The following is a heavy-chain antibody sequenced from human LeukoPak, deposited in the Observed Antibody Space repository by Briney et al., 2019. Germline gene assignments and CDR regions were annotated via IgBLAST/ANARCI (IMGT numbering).Heavy chain of an antibody. CDR2: ISGDGRAT. CDR1: GFTFSTYW. D-gene: IGHD3-10*01. V-gene: IGHV3-74*01. CDR3: ASGFLSGRGILGY. J-gene: IGHJ4*02. Sequence: GGSLRLSCAASGFTFSTYWMYWVRQGPGKGLVWVSRISGDGRATSYADSVKGRFTISRDNGKNTLYLQMNSLRAEDTAVYFCASGFLSGRGILGYWGQGTLVTVSS.